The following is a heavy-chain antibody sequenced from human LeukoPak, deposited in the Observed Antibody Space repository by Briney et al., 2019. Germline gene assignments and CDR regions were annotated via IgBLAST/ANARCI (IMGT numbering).Heavy chain of an antibody. CDR1: GFTFTTYG. CDR2: ITGSGDRT. J-gene: IGHJ4*02. V-gene: IGHV3-23*01. D-gene: IGHD7-27*01. CDR3: ARDGDWGRYDH. Sequence: GGTLRLSCVASGFTFTTYGMNWVRQAPGKGLEWVSGITGSGDRTYYADSVKGRFTIYRDNSKNTLYLQMNSLRAEDTAVYYCARDGDWGRYDHWGQGTLVTVSS.